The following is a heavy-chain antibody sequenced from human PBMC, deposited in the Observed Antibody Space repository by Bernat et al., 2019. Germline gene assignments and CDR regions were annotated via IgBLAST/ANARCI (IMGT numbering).Heavy chain of an antibody. D-gene: IGHD6-6*01. CDR2: ISYDGSNK. J-gene: IGHJ4*01. Sequence: QVQLVESGGGVVQPGRSLRLSCAASGFTFSGYAMHWVRQAPGKGLEWVAVISYDGSNKYYADSVKGRFTISRDNSKNTLYLQMNSLRAEDTAVYYCAREYSSSSGPRNYFDYWGQEPWSPSPQ. V-gene: IGHV3-30*01. CDR1: GFTFSGYA. CDR3: AREYSSSSGPRNYFDY.